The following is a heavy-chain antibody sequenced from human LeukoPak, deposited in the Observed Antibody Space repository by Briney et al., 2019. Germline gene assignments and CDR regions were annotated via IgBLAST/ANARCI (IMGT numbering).Heavy chain of an antibody. D-gene: IGHD3-22*01. CDR3: ARNHYYDSSGYYYYYYYMDV. J-gene: IGHJ6*03. Sequence: GGSLRLSCAASGFTVSSNYMSWVRQAPGKGLEWVSVIYSGGSTYYADSVKGRFTISRDNSKNTLYLQMNSLRAEDTAVYYCARNHYYDSSGYYYYYYYMDVWGEGTTVTVSS. CDR2: IYSGGST. CDR1: GFTVSSNY. V-gene: IGHV3-53*01.